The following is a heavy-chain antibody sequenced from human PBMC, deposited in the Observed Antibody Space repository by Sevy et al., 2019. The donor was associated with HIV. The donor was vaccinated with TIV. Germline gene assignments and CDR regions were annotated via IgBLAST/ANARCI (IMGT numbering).Heavy chain of an antibody. CDR2: IKDDGSRA. CDR3: ARGKLGGSTTYVDSDY. J-gene: IGHJ4*02. D-gene: IGHD1-26*01. CDR1: GFTFGRYW. V-gene: IGHV3-74*01. Sequence: GGSLRLSCAASGFTFGRYWMHWVRQAPGKGLMWVSHIKDDGSRAFFADSVKGRFTISRDNAKNTLYLQMNSLRAEDTAIYYCARGKLGGSTTYVDSDYWGLGTLVTVSS.